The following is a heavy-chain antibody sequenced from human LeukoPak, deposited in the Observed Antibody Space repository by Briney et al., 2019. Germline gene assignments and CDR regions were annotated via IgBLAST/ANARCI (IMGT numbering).Heavy chain of an antibody. CDR2: IYYSGST. D-gene: IGHD1-26*01. CDR1: GGSISSGGYY. Sequence: SETLPLTCTVSGGSISSGGYYWSWIRQHPGKGLEWIGSIYYSGSTYYNPSLKSRVTISVDTSKNQFSLKLSSVTAADTAVYYCARRKTVGAIDYWGQGTLVTVSS. V-gene: IGHV4-39*01. CDR3: ARRKTVGAIDY. J-gene: IGHJ4*02.